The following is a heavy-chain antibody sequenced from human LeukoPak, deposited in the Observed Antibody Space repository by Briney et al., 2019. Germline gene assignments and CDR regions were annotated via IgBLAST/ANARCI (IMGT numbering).Heavy chain of an antibody. CDR2: IYPGDSEI. CDR1: GYSFTSYW. D-gene: IGHD3-10*01. J-gene: IGHJ4*02. V-gene: IGHV5-51*01. Sequence: GESLKISCKGSGYSFTSYWIGWVRQMPGKGLEWMGIIYPGDSEIRNSPSFQGQVTISADKPISTAYLQWSSLKASDTAMYYCARRLRGSGSSYYFDYWGQGTLVTVSS. CDR3: ARRLRGSGSSYYFDY.